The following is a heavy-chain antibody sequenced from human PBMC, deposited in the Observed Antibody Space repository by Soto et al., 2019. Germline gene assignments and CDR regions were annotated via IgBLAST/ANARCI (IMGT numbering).Heavy chain of an antibody. J-gene: IGHJ3*02. Sequence: SETLSLTCTVSGGSISSSSYYWGWIRQPPGKGLEWIGSIYYSGSTYYNPSLKSRVTISVDTSKNQFSLKLSSVIAADTAVYYCARHDLLGYYYDSSGYSTAFDIWGQGTMVTVSS. V-gene: IGHV4-39*01. CDR1: GGSISSSSYY. CDR3: ARHDLLGYYYDSSGYSTAFDI. D-gene: IGHD3-22*01. CDR2: IYYSGST.